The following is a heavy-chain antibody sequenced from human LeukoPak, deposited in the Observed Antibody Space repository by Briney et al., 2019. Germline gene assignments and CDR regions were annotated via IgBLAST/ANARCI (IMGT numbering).Heavy chain of an antibody. CDR1: GYTFTGYY. Sequence: ASVKVSCEASGYTFTGYYMHWVRQAPGQGLEWMGWINPNSGGTNYAQKFQGRITITRDTSMSTSYMEMSMPRSDDTAVYYSSRAPTNSKFDSWGQGTLVTVSS. CDR2: INPNSGGT. D-gene: IGHD4-23*01. CDR3: SRAPTNSKFDS. J-gene: IGHJ4*02. V-gene: IGHV1-2*02.